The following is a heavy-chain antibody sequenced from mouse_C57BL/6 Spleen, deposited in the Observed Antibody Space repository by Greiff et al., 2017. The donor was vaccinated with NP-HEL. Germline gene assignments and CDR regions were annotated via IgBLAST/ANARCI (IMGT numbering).Heavy chain of an antibody. Sequence: VQLQQSGAELVRPGTSVKVSCKASGYAFTNYLIEWVKQRPGQGLEWIGVINPGSGGTNYNEKFKGKATLTADKSSSTAYMQLSSLTSEDSAVYFRARPGSRSYWYFDVWGTGTTVTVTS. CDR3: ARPGSRSYWYFDV. CDR1: GYAFTNYL. J-gene: IGHJ1*03. V-gene: IGHV1-54*01. CDR2: INPGSGGT. D-gene: IGHD1-1*01.